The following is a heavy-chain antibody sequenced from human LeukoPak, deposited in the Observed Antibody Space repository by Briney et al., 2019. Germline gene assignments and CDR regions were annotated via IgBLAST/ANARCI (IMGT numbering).Heavy chain of an antibody. J-gene: IGHJ3*02. V-gene: IGHV3-21*01. Sequence: GGSLRLSCAAAGCTFSSYSMNWVRQAPGKGLEWVSSISSNWSDIYYADSVKGRFTISRDNAKISLYLQMNSLRAEDTAVYYCARAHQGGGFGIPQAFDIWGQGTMVTVSS. CDR3: ARAHQGGGFGIPQAFDI. CDR2: ISSNWSDI. CDR1: GCTFSSYS. D-gene: IGHD3-10*01.